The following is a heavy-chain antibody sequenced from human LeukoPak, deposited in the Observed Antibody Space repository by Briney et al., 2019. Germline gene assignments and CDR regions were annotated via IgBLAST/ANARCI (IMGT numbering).Heavy chain of an antibody. D-gene: IGHD1-26*01. CDR3: ARGELPDY. J-gene: IGHJ4*02. Sequence: PGGSLRLSCAASGLTFSSYWMSWVRQAPGKGLEWEANIKQDGSEKYYVDSVKGRFTISRDNAKNSLYLQMNSLRAEDTAVYYCARGELPDYWGQGTLVTVSS. CDR2: IKQDGSEK. CDR1: GLTFSSYW. V-gene: IGHV3-7*01.